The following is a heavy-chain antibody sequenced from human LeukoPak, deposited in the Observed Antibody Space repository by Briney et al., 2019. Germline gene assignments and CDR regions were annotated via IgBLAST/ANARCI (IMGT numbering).Heavy chain of an antibody. CDR2: ISGGGGST. D-gene: IGHD4-17*01. V-gene: IGHV3-23*01. J-gene: IGHJ4*02. CDR1: EFTFSSYA. Sequence: GGSLRLSCAASEFTFSSYAMSWVRQAPGKGLEWVSTISGGGGSTYYADSVKGRFTISRDSSKNTLYLQMNSLRADDTAVYYCAKDREVYGDYGSRPYWGQGTLVTVSS. CDR3: AKDREVYGDYGSRPY.